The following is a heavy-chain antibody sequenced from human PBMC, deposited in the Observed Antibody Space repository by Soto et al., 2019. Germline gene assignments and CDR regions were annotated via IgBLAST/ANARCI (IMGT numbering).Heavy chain of an antibody. J-gene: IGHJ4*02. CDR3: AKEGGNYDILTGPFDY. CDR2: ISGSGGST. Sequence: GGSLRLSCAASGFTFSSYAMSWVRQAPGKGLEWVSAISGSGGSTYYADSVKGRFTISRDNSKNTLYLQMNSLRAEDTAVYYCAKEGGNYDILTGPFDYWGQGTLATVSS. V-gene: IGHV3-23*01. D-gene: IGHD3-9*01. CDR1: GFTFSSYA.